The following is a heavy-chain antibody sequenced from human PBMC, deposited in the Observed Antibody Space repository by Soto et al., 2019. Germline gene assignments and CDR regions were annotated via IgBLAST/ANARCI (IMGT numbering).Heavy chain of an antibody. CDR2: IDPSGNGT. Sequence: ASVKVSCKASGHTLINYYMHWVRQAPGQGLDWLGKIDPSGNGTSYAERFQGRITLTSDTSTNTVYVELSSLRSEDTAIYYCAINYYDSSAYLYWGQGTLVTVSS. CDR1: GHTLINYY. CDR3: AINYYDSSAYLY. V-gene: IGHV1-46*01. D-gene: IGHD3-22*01. J-gene: IGHJ4*02.